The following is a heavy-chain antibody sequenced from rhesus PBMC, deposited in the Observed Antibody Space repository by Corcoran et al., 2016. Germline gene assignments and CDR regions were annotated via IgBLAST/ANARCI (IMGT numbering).Heavy chain of an antibody. CDR3: ARQGVTTVDC. D-gene: IGHD4-17*01. CDR2: KYKSRLND. V-gene: IGHV4S12*01. CDR1: GGSISGGYFY. J-gene: IGHJ4*01. Sequence: QVKLQESGPGLVRPLETLSLTCAVSGGSISGGYFYWSWIRQPPGKGLEWIWGKYKSRLNDYDNPALKSGGTSAHDTSRNQFSLKRSSVTAADTAVYYCARQGVTTVDCWGQGVLVTISS.